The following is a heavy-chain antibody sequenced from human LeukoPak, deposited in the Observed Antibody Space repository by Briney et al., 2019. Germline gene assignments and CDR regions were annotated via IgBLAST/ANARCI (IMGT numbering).Heavy chain of an antibody. CDR2: INPSGGST. J-gene: IGHJ4*02. V-gene: IGHV1-46*01. D-gene: IGHD6-13*01. CDR3: ARDGSYSSSLWNFDY. Sequence: ASVKVSCKASGYTFINYDINWVRQATGQGLEWMGIINPSGGSTSYAQKFQGRVTITADKSTSTAYMELSSLRSEDTAVYYCARDGSYSSSLWNFDYWGQGTLVTVSS. CDR1: GYTFINYD.